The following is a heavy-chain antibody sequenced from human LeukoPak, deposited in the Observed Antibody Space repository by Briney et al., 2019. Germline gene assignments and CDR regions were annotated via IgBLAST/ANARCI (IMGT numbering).Heavy chain of an antibody. Sequence: RAGGSLRLSCAASGFTFSSYAMSWVRQAPGKGLEWVSAISGSGGSTYYADSVKGRFTISRDNSKNTLYLQMNSLRAEDAAVYYCAKEVVPAAEIYGMDVWGKGTTVTVSS. J-gene: IGHJ6*04. CDR3: AKEVVPAAEIYGMDV. CDR2: ISGSGGST. CDR1: GFTFSSYA. D-gene: IGHD2-2*01. V-gene: IGHV3-23*01.